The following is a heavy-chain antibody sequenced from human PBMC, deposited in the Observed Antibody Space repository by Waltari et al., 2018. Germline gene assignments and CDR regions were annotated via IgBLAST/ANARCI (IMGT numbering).Heavy chain of an antibody. J-gene: IGHJ4*02. CDR3: ARDGQGLSSSWYGV. D-gene: IGHD6-13*01. CDR1: GYTFTGYY. CDR2: TNTHSWNP. Sequence: QVQLVQSGAEVKKPGASVKVSCKASGYTFTGYYMHWVRQAPGQGLEWSGLTNTHSWNPRYAQGFNGRFVRSLDTSVSTAYLQSSSLRAEDTAVYYCARDGQGLSSSWYGVWGQGTLVTVSS. V-gene: IGHV7-4-1*02.